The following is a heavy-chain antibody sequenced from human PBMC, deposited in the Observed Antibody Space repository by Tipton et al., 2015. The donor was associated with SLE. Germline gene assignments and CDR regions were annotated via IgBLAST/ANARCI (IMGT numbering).Heavy chain of an antibody. CDR3: ARGGGSYYDY. CDR1: GGSISGYY. CDR2: IDTSAST. J-gene: IGHJ4*02. V-gene: IGHV4-4*07. D-gene: IGHD1-26*01. Sequence: TLSLTCTVSGGSISGYYWSWVRQPAGKGLEWIGRIDTSASTIYNPSLKSRVTLSSDTPKNQFSLRVRSVTAADTAVYYCARGGGSYYDYWGQGTLVTVSS.